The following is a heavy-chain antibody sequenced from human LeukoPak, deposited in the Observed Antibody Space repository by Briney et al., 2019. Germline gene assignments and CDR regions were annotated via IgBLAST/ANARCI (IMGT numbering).Heavy chain of an antibody. V-gene: IGHV1-3*01. Sequence: ASVKVSCKASGYTFTSYAMHWVRQAPGQRLEWMGWINAGNGNTKYLQKFQGRVTITRDTSASTAYMELSSLRSEDTVVYYCARGSAAAGPLDYWGQGTLVTVSS. J-gene: IGHJ4*02. CDR2: INAGNGNT. CDR1: GYTFTSYA. CDR3: ARGSAAAGPLDY. D-gene: IGHD6-13*01.